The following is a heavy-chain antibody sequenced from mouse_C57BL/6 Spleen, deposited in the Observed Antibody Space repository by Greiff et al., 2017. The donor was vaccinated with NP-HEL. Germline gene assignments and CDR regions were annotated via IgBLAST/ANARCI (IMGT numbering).Heavy chain of an antibody. CDR3: ARNWFAY. CDR1: GYTFTSYG. Sequence: GQWQHSGAELARPGASVKLSCKASGYTFTSYGISWVKQRTGQGLEWIGEIYPRSGNTYYNEKFKGKATLTADKSSSTAYMELRSLTSEDSAVYFCARNWFAYWGQGTLVTVSA. J-gene: IGHJ3*01. V-gene: IGHV1-81*01. CDR2: IYPRSGNT.